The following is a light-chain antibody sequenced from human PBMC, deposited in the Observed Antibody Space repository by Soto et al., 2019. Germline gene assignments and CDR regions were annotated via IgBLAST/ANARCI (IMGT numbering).Light chain of an antibody. CDR2: DVS. Sequence: DIQMTQSPSTLSASVGARVTITCRASQSFSRWLAWYQQKPGKPPKVLIYDVSRLESGVPSRFSGSGSGTEFTLTISRLQPEDVATYYCQQYSSLWAVGQGTKVDIK. CDR3: QQYSSLWA. V-gene: IGKV1-5*01. CDR1: QSFSRW. J-gene: IGKJ1*01.